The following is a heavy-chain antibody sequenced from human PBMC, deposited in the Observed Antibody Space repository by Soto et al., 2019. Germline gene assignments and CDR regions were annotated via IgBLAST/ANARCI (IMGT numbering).Heavy chain of an antibody. CDR2: ISGSGGST. CDR3: AKGAVSDYDFWSGYYGAHWFAP. CDR1: GFTFSSYA. Sequence: GGSLRLSCAASGFTFSSYAMSWVRQAPGKGLEWVSAISGSGGSTYYADSVKGRFTISRDNSRNTLYLQMNSLRAEDTAVYYCAKGAVSDYDFWSGYYGAHWFAPWGQGTLVTVSS. V-gene: IGHV3-23*01. D-gene: IGHD3-3*01. J-gene: IGHJ5*02.